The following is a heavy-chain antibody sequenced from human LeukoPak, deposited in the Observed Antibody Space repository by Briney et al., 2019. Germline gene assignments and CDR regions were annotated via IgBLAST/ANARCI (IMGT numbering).Heavy chain of an antibody. CDR3: AKDQRITMIVVVIIDAFDI. CDR2: ISGSGGST. Sequence: GGSLRLSCAASGFTFSSYAMSWVRQAPGKGLEWVSAISGSGGSTCYADSVKGRFTISRDNSKNTLYLQMNSLRAENTAVYYCAKDQRITMIVVVIIDAFDIWGQGTMVTVSS. D-gene: IGHD3-22*01. CDR1: GFTFSSYA. V-gene: IGHV3-23*01. J-gene: IGHJ3*02.